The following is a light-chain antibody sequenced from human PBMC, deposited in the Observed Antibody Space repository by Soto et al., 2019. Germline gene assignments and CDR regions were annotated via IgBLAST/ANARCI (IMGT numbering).Light chain of an antibody. Sequence: EIVMTQSPATLSVSPGERATLYCRASQSVSSNLAWYQQKPGQAPRLLIYGASTRATGIPARFSGSGSGTEFTLTISSLQSEDFAVYYCQQYNNWPQLTFGGGTKVDI. J-gene: IGKJ4*01. V-gene: IGKV3-15*01. CDR2: GAS. CDR1: QSVSSN. CDR3: QQYNNWPQLT.